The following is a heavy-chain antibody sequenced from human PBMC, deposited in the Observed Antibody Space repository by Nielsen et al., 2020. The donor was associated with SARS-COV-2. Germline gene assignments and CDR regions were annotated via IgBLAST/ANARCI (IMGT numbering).Heavy chain of an antibody. Sequence: GESLKISCAVSGFTFSPYAMHWVRQAPGKGLECVAVISDDGTIKYYADSVQGRFTISRDNSKNTLSLQMNSLRAEDTAVYYCAKGAKEIFRWGQGTLVTVSS. CDR2: ISDDGTIK. D-gene: IGHD2-15*01. V-gene: IGHV3-30*04. CDR1: GFTFSPYA. J-gene: IGHJ4*02. CDR3: AKGAKEIFR.